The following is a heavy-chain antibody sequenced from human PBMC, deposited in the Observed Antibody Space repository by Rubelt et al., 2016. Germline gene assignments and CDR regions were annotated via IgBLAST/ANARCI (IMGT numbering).Heavy chain of an antibody. CDR2: RGSGGST. CDR3: AKDRHQLPHHYFDY. D-gene: IGHD2-2*01. V-gene: IGHV3-23*01. J-gene: IGHJ4*02. Sequence: RGSGGSTYYADSVKGRFTISRDNSKNTLYLQMNSLRAEDTAVYYCAKDRHQLPHHYFDYWGQGTLVTVSS.